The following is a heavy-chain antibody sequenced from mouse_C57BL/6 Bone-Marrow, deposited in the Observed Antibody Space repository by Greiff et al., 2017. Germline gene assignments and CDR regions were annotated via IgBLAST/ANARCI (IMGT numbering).Heavy chain of an antibody. Sequence: DVKLVESGGGLVKPGGSLKLSCAASGFTFSSYAMSWVRQTPEKRLEWVATISDGGSYTYYPDNVKGRFTISRDNAKNNLYLQMSHLKSEDTAMYDCARHSSGPWFADWGQGTLVTVAA. V-gene: IGHV5-4*03. D-gene: IGHD3-2*02. CDR1: GFTFSSYA. CDR2: ISDGGSYT. J-gene: IGHJ3*01. CDR3: ARHSSGPWFAD.